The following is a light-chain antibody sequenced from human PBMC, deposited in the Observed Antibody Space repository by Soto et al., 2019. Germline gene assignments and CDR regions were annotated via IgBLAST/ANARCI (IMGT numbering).Light chain of an antibody. J-gene: IGLJ2*01. CDR1: SSNIGAGYD. CDR3: QSYESSLGVV. Sequence: QSVLTQPPSVSAAPGQRVTISCTGSSSNIGAGYDVHWYQQLPGTAPKLLIYANNNRPSGVPERFSGSKSGTSASLAITGLQAEDEADYYCQSYESSLGVVFGGGTQLTVL. CDR2: ANN. V-gene: IGLV1-40*01.